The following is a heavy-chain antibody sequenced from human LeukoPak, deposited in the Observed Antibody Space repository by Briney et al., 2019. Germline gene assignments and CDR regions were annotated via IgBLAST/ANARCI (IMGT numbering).Heavy chain of an antibody. D-gene: IGHD1-1*01. CDR3: ARGGTGAFDI. V-gene: IGHV4-4*02. Sequence: SETLSLTCAVSGGSISRSNWWSWVRQSPGKGLEWIGEIYHSGSTNYNPSLKSRVTLSVDTSKNQFSLKLSSVTAADTAVYFCARGGTGAFDIWGQGTMVTISS. CDR1: GGSISRSNW. CDR2: IYHSGST. J-gene: IGHJ3*02.